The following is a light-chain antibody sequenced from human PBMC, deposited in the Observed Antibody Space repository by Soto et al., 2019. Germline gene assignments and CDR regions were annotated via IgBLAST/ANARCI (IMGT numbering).Light chain of an antibody. J-gene: IGKJ4*01. CDR3: QQYYRYPLT. CDR1: QGISSY. V-gene: IGKV1-8*01. CDR2: AAS. Sequence: AILMTQSPSSLSASTGDRVTLTCRASQGISSYLAWYQQKPGKAPKLLIYAASTLQSGVPSRFSGSGSGTDFTLTISCLQSEDFATYYCQQYYRYPLTFGGGTKVDIK.